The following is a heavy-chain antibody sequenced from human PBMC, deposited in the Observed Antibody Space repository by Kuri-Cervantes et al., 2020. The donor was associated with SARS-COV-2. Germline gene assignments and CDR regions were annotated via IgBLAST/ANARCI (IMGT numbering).Heavy chain of an antibody. CDR1: GVSVSGGTYY. D-gene: IGHD3-22*01. CDR3: ARDLGYYDSSGYYYYYMDV. V-gene: IGHV4-61*10. Sequence: ESLKISCAVSGVSVSGGTYYWSWIRQPAGKGLEWIGHLDTSGSTTYNPSLKSRVIISIDTSKNQVSLRLTSVTAADTAVYYCARDLGYYDSSGYYYYYMDVWGKGTTVTVSS. J-gene: IGHJ6*03. CDR2: LDTSGST.